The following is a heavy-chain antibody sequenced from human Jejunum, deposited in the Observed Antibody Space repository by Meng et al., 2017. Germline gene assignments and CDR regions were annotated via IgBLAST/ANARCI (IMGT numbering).Heavy chain of an antibody. CDR2: ISHSGTT. CDR1: VGSFPVTNC. D-gene: IGHD1-7*01. V-gene: IGHV4-4*02. J-gene: IGHJ4*02. CDR3: ATRTRDSFDY. Sequence: VQRTGPGAGLGRPSGTWSLVTAVSVGSFPVTNCRPWTRQAPGKGLVWIGEISHSGTTNYTPSLKSRVAISADKSKNQVSLNLYSLSAADTSVYYCATRTRDSFDYWGQGSLVTVSS.